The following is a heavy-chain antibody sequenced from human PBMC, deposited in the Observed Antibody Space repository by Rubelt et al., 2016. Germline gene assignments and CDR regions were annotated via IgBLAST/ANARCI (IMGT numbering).Heavy chain of an antibody. CDR3: ARSPLATGPNDY. Sequence: VRQAPGKGLEWVAVISYDGSNKYYADSVKGRFTISRDNSKNTLYLQMNSLRAEDTAVYYCARSPLATGPNDYWGQGTLVTVSS. J-gene: IGHJ4*02. CDR2: ISYDGSNK. D-gene: IGHD5-12*01. V-gene: IGHV3-30*14.